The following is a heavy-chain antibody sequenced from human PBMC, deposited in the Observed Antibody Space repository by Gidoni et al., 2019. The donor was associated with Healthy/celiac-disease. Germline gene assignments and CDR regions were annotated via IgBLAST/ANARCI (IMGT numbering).Heavy chain of an antibody. CDR3: ARDSVEDSSSPGRRYYYYYMDV. D-gene: IGHD6-6*01. CDR2: IKQDGSEK. V-gene: IGHV3-7*01. CDR1: GFTFSSYW. J-gene: IGHJ6*03. Sequence: EVQLVESGGGLVQPGGSLRLSCAASGFTFSSYWMSWVRQAPGKGLEWVANIKQDGSEKYYVDSVKGRFTISRDNAKNSLYLQMNSLRAEDTAVYYCARDSVEDSSSPGRRYYYYYMDVWGKGTTVTVSS.